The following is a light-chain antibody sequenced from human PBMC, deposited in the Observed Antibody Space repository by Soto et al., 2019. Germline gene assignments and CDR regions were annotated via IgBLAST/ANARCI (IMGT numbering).Light chain of an antibody. CDR3: SSYTSSSTSVV. J-gene: IGLJ2*01. CDR2: DVS. Sequence: QSALTQPASVSGSPGQSITISCTGTSSDVGGYNYVSWYQHHPGKAPKLMIYDVSNRPSGVSDRFSGSKSGNTASLTISGLQAEDEAEYYCSSYTSSSTSVVFGGGTKLTVL. CDR1: SSDVGGYNY. V-gene: IGLV2-14*03.